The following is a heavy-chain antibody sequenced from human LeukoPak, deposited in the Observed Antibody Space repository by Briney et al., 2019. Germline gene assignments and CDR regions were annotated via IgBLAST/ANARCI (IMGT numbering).Heavy chain of an antibody. CDR1: GFTVSSNY. Sequence: GGSLRLSCAASGFTVSSNYMSWVRQAPGKGLEWVSVIYSGGSTYYADSVKGRFTISRDNSKNTLYLQMNSLRAEDTAVYYCATHYYGSGSYYNPYYYFDYWGQGTLVTVSS. CDR2: IYSGGST. V-gene: IGHV3-53*01. D-gene: IGHD3-10*01. CDR3: ATHYYGSGSYYNPYYYFDY. J-gene: IGHJ4*02.